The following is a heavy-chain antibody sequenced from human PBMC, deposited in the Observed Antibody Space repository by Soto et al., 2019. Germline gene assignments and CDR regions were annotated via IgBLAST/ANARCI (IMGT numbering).Heavy chain of an antibody. V-gene: IGHV4-39*01. CDR3: AGFRAVGATAEY. D-gene: IGHD1-26*01. J-gene: IGHJ4*02. Sequence: SETLSLTCTVSCGSISRSSYYCGWIRQPPGKGLEWIGSFYYNGNSYYNPPLESRFTVSGDTSKNQISLKLNSVTAADTAIFYCAGFRAVGATAEYWGQGIMVTVSS. CDR2: FYYNGNS. CDR1: CGSISRSSYY.